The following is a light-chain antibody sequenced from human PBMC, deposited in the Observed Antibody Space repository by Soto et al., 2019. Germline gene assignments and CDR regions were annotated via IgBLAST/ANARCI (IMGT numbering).Light chain of an antibody. CDR3: LQHYSWPWT. J-gene: IGKJ1*01. CDR2: AAS. Sequence: EIVLTQSPGTLSLSPGERATLSCRASQNVDSNYLAWYQQKPGQAPRLLIYAASNRATGIPDRFSGSGSGTEFTLTISGLQSEDSGVYYCLQHYSWPWTFGQGTKVDNK. V-gene: IGKV3-20*01. CDR1: QNVDSNY.